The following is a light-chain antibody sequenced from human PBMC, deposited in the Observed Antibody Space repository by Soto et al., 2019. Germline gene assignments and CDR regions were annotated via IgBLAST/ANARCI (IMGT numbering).Light chain of an antibody. V-gene: IGKV3-20*01. CDR2: GAS. CDR3: QQYNNWPLT. Sequence: VLSQPPGTLSLHPGERATLSCRAGQSVSSSYLAWYQQKPGKAPRLLIYGASSRATGIPERFSGSGSGTEFTLTISSLQSEDSAIYYCQQYNNWPLTFGGGTKVDIK. CDR1: QSVSSSY. J-gene: IGKJ4*01.